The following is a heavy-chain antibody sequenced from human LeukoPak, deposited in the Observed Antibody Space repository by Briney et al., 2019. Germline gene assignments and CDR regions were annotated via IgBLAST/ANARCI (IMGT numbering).Heavy chain of an antibody. CDR2: INPSGGST. V-gene: IGHV1-46*01. CDR3: ARDWGFGELLPF. D-gene: IGHD3-10*01. J-gene: IGHJ4*02. Sequence: ASVKVSCKASRGTFSSYTISWVRQAPGQGLEWMGIINPSGGSTSYAQKFQGRVTMTRDMSTSTVYMELSSLRSEDTAVYYCARDWGFGELLPFWGQGTLVTVSS. CDR1: RGTFSSYT.